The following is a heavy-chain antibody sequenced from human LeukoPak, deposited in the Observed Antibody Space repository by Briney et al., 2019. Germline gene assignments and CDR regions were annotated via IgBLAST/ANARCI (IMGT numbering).Heavy chain of an antibody. CDR2: ISGSGGST. Sequence: GGSLRLSCAASGFTFSSYAMSWVRQAPGKGLEWVSGISGSGGSTNYADSVKGRFTISRDNSKNTLSLQMNSLRAEDTAVYYCAKELKYYCGSGDNWFDPWGQGTLVTVSS. J-gene: IGHJ5*02. CDR1: GFTFSSYA. D-gene: IGHD3-10*01. CDR3: AKELKYYCGSGDNWFDP. V-gene: IGHV3-23*01.